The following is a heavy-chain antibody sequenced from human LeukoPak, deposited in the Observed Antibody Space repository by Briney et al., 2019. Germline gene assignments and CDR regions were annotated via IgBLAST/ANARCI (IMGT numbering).Heavy chain of an antibody. V-gene: IGHV4-34*01. CDR1: GGSFIGFH. CDR3: ARQTETNILRS. J-gene: IGHJ5*02. Sequence: SETLSHTCAVYGGSFIGFHWNWIRQAPGKGLEWIGDINHSGSTNYNPSLTSRVTISVDPSKNQFSLNLSSVTAADTAVYYCARQTETNILRSWGQGTPVTVSS. D-gene: IGHD5-12*01. CDR2: INHSGST.